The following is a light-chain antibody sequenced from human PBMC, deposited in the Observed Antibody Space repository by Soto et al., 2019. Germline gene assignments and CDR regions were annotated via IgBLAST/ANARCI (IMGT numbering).Light chain of an antibody. CDR2: GNS. J-gene: IGLJ2*01. V-gene: IGLV1-40*01. Sequence: QSVLTQPPSVSGAPGQRVTISCTGSSSNIGAGYDVHWYQQLPGTPPKLLIYGNSNRPSGVPDRISGSKSGTSASLAITGLQAEDEADYSCQSYDSSLRGDVVFGGGTKLTVL. CDR1: SSNIGAGYD. CDR3: QSYDSSLRGDVV.